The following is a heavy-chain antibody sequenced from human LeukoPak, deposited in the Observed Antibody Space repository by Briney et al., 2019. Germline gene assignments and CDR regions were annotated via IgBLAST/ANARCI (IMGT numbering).Heavy chain of an antibody. D-gene: IGHD6-13*01. V-gene: IGHV3-30*02. CDR2: IRYDGSYQ. J-gene: IGHJ4*02. Sequence: GGSLRLSCAASGFTFTSYGMDWVRQAPGKGLEWVATIRYDGSYQWYAESVKGRFTISRDNSKNTLYLQMNSLRAEDTAVYYCARVRGASSSRWYFDYWGQGTLVTVSS. CDR3: ARVRGASSSRWYFDY. CDR1: GFTFTSYG.